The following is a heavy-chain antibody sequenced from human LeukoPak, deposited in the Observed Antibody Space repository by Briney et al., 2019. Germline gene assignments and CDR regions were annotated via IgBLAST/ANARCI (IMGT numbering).Heavy chain of an antibody. CDR1: GGSMTNYY. J-gene: IGHJ4*02. V-gene: IGHV4-4*07. CDR3: ARGAGSLDY. Sequence: SETLSLTCSVSGGSMTNYYWSWIRQPAGKGLEWIGRIYSSESTNYNPSLKRRVTMSVDTSKSQFSLILTSVTAADTAVYYCARGAGSLDYWGQGTLVTVSS. D-gene: IGHD3-10*01. CDR2: IYSSEST.